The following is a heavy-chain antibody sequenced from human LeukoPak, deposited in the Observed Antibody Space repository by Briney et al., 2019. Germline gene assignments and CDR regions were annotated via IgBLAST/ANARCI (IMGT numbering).Heavy chain of an antibody. CDR3: ARGSPLMVSY. V-gene: IGHV1-69-2*01. D-gene: IGHD2-8*01. J-gene: IGHJ4*02. Sequence: ASVKVSCKVSGYTFTDYYMHWVQQAPGKGLEWMGLVDPEDGETIYAEKFQGRVTITADTSTDTAYMELSSLRSEDTAVYYCARGSPLMVSYWGQGTLVTVSS. CDR2: VDPEDGET. CDR1: GYTFTDYY.